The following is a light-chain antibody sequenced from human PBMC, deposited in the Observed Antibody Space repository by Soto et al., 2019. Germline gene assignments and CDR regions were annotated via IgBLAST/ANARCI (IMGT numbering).Light chain of an antibody. Sequence: SYELTQPPSVSVAPGQTATITCGGDNIGDKGVQWYQQRPGQAPLLVVYDDRDRPSGIPERYSGSNSGNTAALIISRVEAGDEADYYCQVWDTNTDPVIFGGGTQLTVL. CDR2: DDR. V-gene: IGLV3-21*02. CDR1: NIGDKG. CDR3: QVWDTNTDPVI. J-gene: IGLJ2*01.